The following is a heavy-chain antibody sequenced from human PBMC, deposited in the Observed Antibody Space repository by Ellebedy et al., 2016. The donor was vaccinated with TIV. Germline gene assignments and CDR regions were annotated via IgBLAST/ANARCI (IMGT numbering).Heavy chain of an antibody. CDR3: ARDPQGVAVAGWTFDY. Sequence: ASVKVSCXASGYTFTSYGISWVRQAPGQGLEWMGWISAYNGNTNYAQKLQGRVTMTTDTSTSTAYMELRSLRSDDTAVYYCARDPQGVAVAGWTFDYWGQGTLVTVSS. V-gene: IGHV1-18*01. CDR1: GYTFTSYG. CDR2: ISAYNGNT. D-gene: IGHD6-19*01. J-gene: IGHJ4*02.